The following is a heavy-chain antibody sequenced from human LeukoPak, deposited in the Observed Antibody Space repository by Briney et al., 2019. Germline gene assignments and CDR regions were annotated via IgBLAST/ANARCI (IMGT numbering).Heavy chain of an antibody. Sequence: GGSLRLSCAASGFTFSSYWTSWVRQAPGKGLEWVANIKQDGSEKYYVDSVKGRFTISRDNAKNSLYLQMNSLRAEDTAVYYCARDPGFDFDYWGQGTLVTVSS. V-gene: IGHV3-7*01. CDR3: ARDPGFDFDY. D-gene: IGHD3-9*01. J-gene: IGHJ4*02. CDR1: GFTFSSYW. CDR2: IKQDGSEK.